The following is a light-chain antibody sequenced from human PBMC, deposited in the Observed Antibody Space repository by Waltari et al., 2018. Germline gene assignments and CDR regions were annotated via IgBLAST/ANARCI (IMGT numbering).Light chain of an antibody. CDR1: QSIVVW. V-gene: IGKV1-5*03. CDR3: LQYNSYPWT. CDR2: KAS. J-gene: IGKJ1*01. Sequence: DIQVTQSPSTLSASVGDRVTITYRASQSIVVWLAWYQQKPGKAPRLLIYKASYLESGVPARFSGSGSGTAFTLTISSLQADDFATYYCLQYNSYPWTFGQGTKVEIK.